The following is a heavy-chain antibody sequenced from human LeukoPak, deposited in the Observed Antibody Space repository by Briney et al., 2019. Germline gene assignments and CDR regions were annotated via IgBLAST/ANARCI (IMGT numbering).Heavy chain of an antibody. CDR1: GFTFSSYA. J-gene: IGHJ4*02. CDR3: AKDLGGSRVTAIRTISPFDY. CDR2: ISGSGGST. Sequence: GGSLRLSCAASGFTFSSYAMSWVRQTPGKGLEWVSAISGSGGSTYYADSVKGRFTISRDNSKNTLYLQMNSLRAEDTAVYYCAKDLGGSRVTAIRTISPFDYWGQGTLVTVSS. D-gene: IGHD2-21*02. V-gene: IGHV3-23*01.